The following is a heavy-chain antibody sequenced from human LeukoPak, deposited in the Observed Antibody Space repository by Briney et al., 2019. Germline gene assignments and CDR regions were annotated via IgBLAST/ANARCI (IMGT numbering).Heavy chain of an antibody. CDR1: GFTFSTAW. CDR2: IKSRNDGGTT. D-gene: IGHD3-16*02. CDR3: ATANTYYDYVWGSARYIY. Sequence: PGGSLRLSCAGSGFTFSTAWLTWVRQTPGKGLEWVGHIKSRNDGGTTDYAAPVTARFTISRDESKNTVYLQMTSLKTEDTAVYYCATANTYYDYVWGSARYIYWGQGTLVTVSS. J-gene: IGHJ4*02. V-gene: IGHV3-15*01.